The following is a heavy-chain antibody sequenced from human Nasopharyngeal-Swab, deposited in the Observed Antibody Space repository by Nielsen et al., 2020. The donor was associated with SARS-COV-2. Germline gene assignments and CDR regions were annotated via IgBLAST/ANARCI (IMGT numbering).Heavy chain of an antibody. CDR2: ISSSSSTI. CDR3: ATERLVRGSWGLFDY. CDR1: GFTFSSYS. J-gene: IGHJ4*02. V-gene: IGHV3-48*02. Sequence: GESLKISCAASGFTFSSYSMNWVRQAPGKGLEWVSSISSSSSTIYYADSVKGRFTISRDNAKNSLYLQMNSLRDEDTAVYYCATERLVRGSWGLFDYWGQGTLVTVSS. D-gene: IGHD3-10*01.